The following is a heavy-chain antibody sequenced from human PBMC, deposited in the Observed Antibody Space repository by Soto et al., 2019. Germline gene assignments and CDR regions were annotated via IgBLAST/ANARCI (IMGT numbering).Heavy chain of an antibody. V-gene: IGHV3-23*01. CDR3: AKAREDPYYYGMDV. CDR1: GCTFSSYA. D-gene: IGHD1-26*01. J-gene: IGHJ6*02. Sequence: EVQLLESGGGLVQPGGSLRLSCAASGCTFSSYAMSWVRQAQGKGLEWLSAISGSGGSTYYADSVKGRFTISRDNSNNTLYLQMNSLRAEDTAVYYCAKAREDPYYYGMDVWGQGTTVTVSS. CDR2: ISGSGGST.